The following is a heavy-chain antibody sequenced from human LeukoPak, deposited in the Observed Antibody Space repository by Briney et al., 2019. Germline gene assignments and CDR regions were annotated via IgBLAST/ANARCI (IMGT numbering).Heavy chain of an antibody. CDR3: AQDGYKGQHFDY. CDR1: GYTFTSYG. J-gene: IGHJ4*02. CDR2: ISAYNGNT. Sequence: ASVKVSCKASGYTFTSYGISWVRQAPGQGLEWMGWISAYNGNTNYAQKLQGRVTMTTDTSTSTAYMELRSLRSDDTAAYYCAQDGYKGQHFDYWGQGTLVTVSS. D-gene: IGHD5-24*01. V-gene: IGHV1-18*01.